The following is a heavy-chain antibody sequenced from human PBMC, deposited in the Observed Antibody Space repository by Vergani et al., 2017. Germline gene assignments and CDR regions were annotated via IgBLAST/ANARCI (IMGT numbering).Heavy chain of an antibody. Sequence: QVQLVQSGAEVKKPGASVKVSCKASGYTFTGYYMHWVRQAPGQGLEWMGWINPNSGGTNYAQKFQGRVTMTRDTSISTAYMELSRLRSDDTAVYYCARGVEYCSSTSCPGGRKYYYYYYYMDVWGKGTTVTVSS. D-gene: IGHD2-2*01. CDR3: ARGVEYCSSTSCPGGRKYYYYYYYMDV. V-gene: IGHV1-2*02. CDR1: GYTFTGYY. CDR2: INPNSGGT. J-gene: IGHJ6*03.